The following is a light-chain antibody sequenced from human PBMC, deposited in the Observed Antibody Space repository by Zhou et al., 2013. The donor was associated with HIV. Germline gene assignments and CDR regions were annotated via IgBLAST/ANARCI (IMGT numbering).Light chain of an antibody. J-gene: IGKJ2*01. V-gene: IGKV3-20*01. CDR2: AAS. Sequence: EIVLTQSPATLSLSPGDRAALSCRASQSVASNYLAWYQQKPGQAPRLLIYAASTRATGVPDRFSGSGSGTDFTLTISRLEPEDFAVYYCQQYGRSLYTFGQGTKLEIK. CDR1: QSVASNY. CDR3: QQYGRSLYT.